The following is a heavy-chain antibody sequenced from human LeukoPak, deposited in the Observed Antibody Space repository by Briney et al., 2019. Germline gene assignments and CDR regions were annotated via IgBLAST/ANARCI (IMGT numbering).Heavy chain of an antibody. CDR3: ARLRLGQWLEFAY. J-gene: IGHJ4*02. Sequence: SETLSLTCTVSGGSISSYYWSWIRQPPGKGLEWIGYIYYSGSTNYNPSLKSRVTISVDTSKNQFSLKLSSVTAADTAVYYSARLRLGQWLEFAYWGQGTLVTVSS. D-gene: IGHD6-19*01. CDR2: IYYSGST. V-gene: IGHV4-59*08. CDR1: GGSISSYY.